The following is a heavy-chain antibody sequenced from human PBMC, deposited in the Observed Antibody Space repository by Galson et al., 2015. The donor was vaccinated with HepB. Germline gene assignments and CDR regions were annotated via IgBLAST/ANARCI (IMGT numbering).Heavy chain of an antibody. J-gene: IGHJ4*02. CDR1: GFTFSSYG. CDR3: ARAHQNSSVYFDY. V-gene: IGHV3-33*01. CDR2: IWYDGSNK. D-gene: IGHD6-19*01. Sequence: SLRLSCAASGFTFSSYGMHWVRQAPGKGLEWVAVIWYDGSNKYYADSVKGRFTISRDNSKNTLYLQMNSLRAEDTAVYYCARAHQNSSVYFDYWGQGTLVTVSS.